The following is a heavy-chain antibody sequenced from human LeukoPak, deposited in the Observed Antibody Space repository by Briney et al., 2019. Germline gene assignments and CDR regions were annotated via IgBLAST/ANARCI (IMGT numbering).Heavy chain of an antibody. CDR2: IWNDGSDK. V-gene: IGHV3-33*06. CDR3: AKDAERGFDYSNSLNY. Sequence: GGSLRLSCAASKFTFSHYGMHWVRQAPGKGLEWVAVIWNDGSDKYYADSVKGRFTVSRDNSKNTLHLQMNSLRAEDTAVYYCAKDAERGFDYSNSLNYWGQGTLVTVSS. D-gene: IGHD4-11*01. CDR1: KFTFSHYG. J-gene: IGHJ4*02.